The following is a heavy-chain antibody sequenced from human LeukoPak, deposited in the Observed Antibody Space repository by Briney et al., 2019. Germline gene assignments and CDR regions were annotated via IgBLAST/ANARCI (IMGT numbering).Heavy chain of an antibody. CDR3: TRHTSGHNWGDYYGMDV. V-gene: IGHV3-23*01. CDR1: GFTFSSYR. J-gene: IGHJ6*02. Sequence: GGSLRLSCAVSGFTFSSYRMSWVRQAPGKGLEWVSAISDSGGSTYYADSVKGRFTISRDNSKNTLYLQMNSLRAEDTAVYYCTRHTSGHNWGDYYGMDVWGQGTTVTVSS. CDR2: ISDSGGST. D-gene: IGHD5-12*01.